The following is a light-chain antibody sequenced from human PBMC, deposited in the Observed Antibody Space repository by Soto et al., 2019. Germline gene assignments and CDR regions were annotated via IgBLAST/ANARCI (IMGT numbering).Light chain of an antibody. Sequence: QSALTQPRSVSGSPGQSFTISCTGTSSDVGDYNYVSWYQQYPGKAPKLIIYDVTKRPSGVPDRFSGSKSGNTASLTISGLQAADEGDYYCCSYAGNSWVFGGGTKLTVL. J-gene: IGLJ3*02. CDR3: CSYAGNSWV. CDR2: DVT. V-gene: IGLV2-11*01. CDR1: SSDVGDYNY.